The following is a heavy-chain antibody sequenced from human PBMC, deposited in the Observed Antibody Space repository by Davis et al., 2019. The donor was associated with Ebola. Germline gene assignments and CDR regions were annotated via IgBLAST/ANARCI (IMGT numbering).Heavy chain of an antibody. CDR2: INHSGST. J-gene: IGHJ6*02. V-gene: IGHV4-34*01. CDR3: ARGEYCSSTRCYMMGRYYYYGMDV. Sequence: PSETLSLTCAVYGGSFSGYYWSWIRQPPGKGLEWIGEINHSGSTNYNPSLKSRITISVDTSKNQFSLKLSSVTAADTAVYYCARGEYCSSTRCYMMGRYYYYGMDVWGQGTTVTVSS. D-gene: IGHD2-2*02. CDR1: GGSFSGYY.